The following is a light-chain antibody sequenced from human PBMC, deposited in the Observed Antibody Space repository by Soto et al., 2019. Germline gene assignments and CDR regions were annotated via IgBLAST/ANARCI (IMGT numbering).Light chain of an antibody. Sequence: VIWIAQSPSLLSASTGDSVTIGCRMSQGISSYLACYQQKPGKAPELMIYAASTLQSGVPSRFSGSGSGTEFTLTLSSLQSEDYSVYDCHQYNNWHPWTFGQGTKVDIK. CDR1: QGISSY. J-gene: IGKJ1*01. CDR3: HQYNNWHPWT. V-gene: IGKV1D-8*03. CDR2: AAS.